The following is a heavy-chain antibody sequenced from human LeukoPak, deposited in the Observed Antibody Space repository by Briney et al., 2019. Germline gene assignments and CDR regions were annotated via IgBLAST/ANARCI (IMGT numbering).Heavy chain of an antibody. CDR2: ISAYNGNT. D-gene: IGHD1-26*01. Sequence: ASVKVSCKASGYTFTSYAMNWVRQAPGRGLEWMGWISAYNGNTNYAQKLQGRVTMTTDTSTSTAYMELSSLRSEDTAVYYCARVWGEWELLPVNWGQGTLVTVSS. CDR1: GYTFTSYA. J-gene: IGHJ4*02. V-gene: IGHV1-18*01. CDR3: ARVWGEWELLPVN.